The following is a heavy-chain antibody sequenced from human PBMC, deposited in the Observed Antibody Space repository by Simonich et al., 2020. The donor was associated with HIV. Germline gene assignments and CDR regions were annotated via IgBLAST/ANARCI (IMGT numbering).Heavy chain of an antibody. J-gene: IGHJ4*02. CDR2: IYHRGST. CDR3: ARDRGYSGYDFDY. D-gene: IGHD5-12*01. V-gene: IGHV4-38-2*02. CDR1: GYSISSGNY. Sequence: QVQLQESGPGLVKPSETLSLTCAVSGYSISSGNYWGWIRQPPGKGLGWIGTIYHRGSTYYNPSLKGRVTISIDTSKNQFSLKLSSVTAADTAVYYCARDRGYSGYDFDYWGQGTLVTVSS.